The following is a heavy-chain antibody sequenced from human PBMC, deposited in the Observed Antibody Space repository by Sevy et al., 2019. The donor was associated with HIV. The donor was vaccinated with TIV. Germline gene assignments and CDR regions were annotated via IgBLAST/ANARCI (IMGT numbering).Heavy chain of an antibody. CDR3: ASKRGYNHGPFDY. J-gene: IGHJ4*02. V-gene: IGHV4-30-4*02. CDR1: GGSISNSDSY. Sequence: SETLSLTCTVSGGSISNSDSYWSWFRQPPGKGLEWIGYIHYTGGTYYNPFLKSRVAMSVDTSEKQFSLKLSSMTEADTAVYYCASKRGYNHGPFDYWGQGTLVTVSS. CDR2: IHYTGGT. D-gene: IGHD5-12*01.